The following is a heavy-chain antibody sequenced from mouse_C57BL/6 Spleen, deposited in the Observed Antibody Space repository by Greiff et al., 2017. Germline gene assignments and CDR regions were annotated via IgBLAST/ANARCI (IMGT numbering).Heavy chain of an antibody. CDR3: AREGGSIYYGSSYFDY. V-gene: IGHV5-4*01. Sequence: EVQGVESGGGLVKPGGSLKLSCAASGFTFSSYAMSWVRQTPEKRLEWVATISDGGSYTYYPDNVKGRFTISRDNAKNNLYLQMSHLKSEDTAMYYCAREGGSIYYGSSYFDYWGQGTTLTVSS. D-gene: IGHD1-1*01. J-gene: IGHJ2*01. CDR2: ISDGGSYT. CDR1: GFTFSSYA.